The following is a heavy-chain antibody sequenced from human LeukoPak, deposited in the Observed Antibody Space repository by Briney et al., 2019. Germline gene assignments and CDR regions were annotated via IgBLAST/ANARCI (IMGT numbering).Heavy chain of an antibody. CDR3: LQLRYYYGMDV. Sequence: GASVKVSCKASGYTFTSYAMHWVRQAPGQGLEWMGWINAGNGNTKYSQKFQGRVTITRDTSASTAYMELSSLRSEDTAVYYCLQLRYYYGMDVWGQGTTVTVSS. D-gene: IGHD2-2*01. CDR2: INAGNGNT. J-gene: IGHJ6*02. CDR1: GYTFTSYA. V-gene: IGHV1-3*01.